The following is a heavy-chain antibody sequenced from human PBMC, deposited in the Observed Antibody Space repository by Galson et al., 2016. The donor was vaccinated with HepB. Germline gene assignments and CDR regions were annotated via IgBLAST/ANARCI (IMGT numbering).Heavy chain of an antibody. CDR2: IDPSDSYT. D-gene: IGHD6-6*01. CDR3: ARHGVGSSSSLDRVYYAMDV. Sequence: QSGAEVKKPGESLRISCKVSGDIFTSSWISWVRQMPGKGLEWMGRIDPSDSYTKYSPPFQGRVTISADKSISTAFLEWSSLKASDTAMFYCARHGVGSSSSLDRVYYAMDVWGQGTTVTVSS. V-gene: IGHV5-10-1*01. J-gene: IGHJ6*02. CDR1: GDIFTSSW.